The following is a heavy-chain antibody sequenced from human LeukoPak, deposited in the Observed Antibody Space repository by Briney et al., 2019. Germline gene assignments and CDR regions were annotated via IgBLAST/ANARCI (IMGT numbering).Heavy chain of an antibody. J-gene: IGHJ6*02. CDR1: GFTFSGSA. CDR3: TNLWFGESMDV. V-gene: IGHV3-73*01. Sequence: QPGGSLRLSCAASGFTFSGSAMHWVRQASGKGLEWVGRIRSKANSYATAYAASVKGRFTISRDDSKNTAYLQMNSLKTEDTAVYYCTNLWFGESMDVWGQGTTVTVSS. D-gene: IGHD3-10*01. CDR2: IRSKANSYAT.